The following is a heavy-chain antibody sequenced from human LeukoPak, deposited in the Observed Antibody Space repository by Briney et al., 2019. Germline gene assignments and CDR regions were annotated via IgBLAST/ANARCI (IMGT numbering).Heavy chain of an antibody. V-gene: IGHV3-23*01. CDR3: ARDPNGDYIGAFDM. CDR1: GFIFSNYA. Sequence: GGSLRLSCAASGFIFSNYALMWLRQSPGKGLEWVSAIRGSGGGTFYADSVKGRFTISRDNSKNTLYLQMNGLRAEDTAVYYCARDPNGDYIGAFDMWGRGTLVTVST. D-gene: IGHD4-17*01. J-gene: IGHJ3*02. CDR2: IRGSGGGT.